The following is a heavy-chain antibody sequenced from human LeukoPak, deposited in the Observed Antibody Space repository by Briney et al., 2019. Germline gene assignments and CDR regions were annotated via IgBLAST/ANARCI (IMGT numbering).Heavy chain of an antibody. CDR1: GLTFSSYA. CDR3: AVLAIVVDITTLANY. D-gene: IGHD3-22*01. V-gene: IGHV3-23*01. Sequence: GGSLRLSCAASGLTFSSYAMSWVRQAPGKGLEWVSAISGSGGSTYYADSVKGRFTISRDNSKDTLYLQMNSLRAEDTAVYYCAVLAIVVDITTLANYWGQGTLVTVSS. CDR2: ISGSGGST. J-gene: IGHJ4*02.